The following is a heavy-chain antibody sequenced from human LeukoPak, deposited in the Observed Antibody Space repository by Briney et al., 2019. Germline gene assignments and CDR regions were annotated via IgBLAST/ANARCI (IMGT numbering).Heavy chain of an antibody. D-gene: IGHD2-2*01. CDR1: GYTFTSYD. CDR2: MNPNSGNT. J-gene: IGHJ6*04. V-gene: IGHV1-8*01. Sequence: ASVKVSCKASGYTFTSYDINWVRQATGQGLEWMGWMNPNSGNTGYAQKFQGRVTMTRNTSISTAYMELSSLRSEDTAVYYCARAVVVVPSDPNDDYYYGMYVWGEGTTVTVSS. CDR3: ARAVVVVPSDPNDDYYYGMYV.